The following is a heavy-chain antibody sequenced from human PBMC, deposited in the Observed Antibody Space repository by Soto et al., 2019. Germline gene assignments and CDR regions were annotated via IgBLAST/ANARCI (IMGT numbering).Heavy chain of an antibody. D-gene: IGHD3-9*01. Sequence: ASVKVSCKASGFTFSSSAVQWVRQARGQRLEWIGKIVVGSGNTNYAQKFQERVTITRDMSTSTAYMELSSLRSEDTAFYYCAAFDPGPMGFDPWGQGTLVTSPQ. CDR1: GFTFSSSA. V-gene: IGHV1-58*01. CDR2: IVVGSGNT. J-gene: IGHJ5*02. CDR3: AAFDPGPMGFDP.